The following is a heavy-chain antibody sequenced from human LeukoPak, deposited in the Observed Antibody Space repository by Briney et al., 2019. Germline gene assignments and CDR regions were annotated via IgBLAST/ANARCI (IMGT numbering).Heavy chain of an antibody. V-gene: IGHV4-59*01. J-gene: IGHJ6*04. CDR2: IYYSGRT. Sequence: PSETLSLTCSVSGGSISTYYWSWIRQSPGKGLEWIGYIYYSGRTNYNPSLKSRVTISVDTSKNQFSLKLSSVTAADTAVYYCARGDCSSTSCLFWGKGTTVTVSS. D-gene: IGHD2-2*01. CDR1: GGSISTYY. CDR3: ARGDCSSTSCLF.